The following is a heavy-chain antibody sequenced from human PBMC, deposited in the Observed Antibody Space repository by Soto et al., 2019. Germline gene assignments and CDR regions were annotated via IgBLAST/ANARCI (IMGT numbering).Heavy chain of an antibody. CDR1: GYTFTGYY. Sequence: ASVKVSCQASGYTFTGYYMHWLRQAPGQGLEWMGWINPNSGGTNYAQKFQGRVTMTRDTSISTAYMELSRLRSDDTAVYYCARDQTGTTTYYYGMDVWGQGTTVTVS. CDR2: INPNSGGT. J-gene: IGHJ6*02. CDR3: ARDQTGTTTYYYGMDV. D-gene: IGHD1-7*01. V-gene: IGHV1-2*02.